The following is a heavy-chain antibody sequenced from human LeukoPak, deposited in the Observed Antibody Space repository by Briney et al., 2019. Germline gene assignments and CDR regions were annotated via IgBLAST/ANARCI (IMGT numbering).Heavy chain of an antibody. CDR3: ARRGAFGDTWGDY. CDR1: GYSFTSYW. CDR2: IYPGDSDT. J-gene: IGHJ4*02. D-gene: IGHD3-10*01. V-gene: IGHV5-51*01. Sequence: GESLKISCKGSGYSFTSYWIGWVRQMPGKGLIWLGVIYPGDSDTRYSPSFQGQVTISADKSISTAYLQWSSLKASDTAMYYCARRGAFGDTWGDYWGQGTLVTVSS.